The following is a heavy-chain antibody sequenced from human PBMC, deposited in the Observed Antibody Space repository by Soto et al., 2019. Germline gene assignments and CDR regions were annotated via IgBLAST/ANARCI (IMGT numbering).Heavy chain of an antibody. D-gene: IGHD1-7*01. V-gene: IGHV1-69*06. J-gene: IGHJ4*02. CDR3: ARLNGPLELRTY. CDR1: GGTFSSYA. Sequence: SVKVSCKAGGGTFSSYAISWVRQAPGQGLEWMGGIIPIFGTANYAQKFQGRVTITADKSTSTAYMELSSLRSEDTAVYYCARLNGPLELRTYWGQGTMVAVSS. CDR2: IIPIFGTA.